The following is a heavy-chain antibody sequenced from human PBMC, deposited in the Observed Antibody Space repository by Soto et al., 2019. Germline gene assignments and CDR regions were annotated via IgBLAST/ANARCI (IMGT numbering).Heavy chain of an antibody. CDR2: ISGSGDGT. J-gene: IGHJ4*02. CDR1: GFTFSSYA. D-gene: IGHD1-26*01. V-gene: IGHV3-23*01. Sequence: EVQLLESGGGSVQPRGSLRLSCAASGFTFSSYAMSWVRQAPGKGLEWVSAISGSGDGTYYADSVKGRFTISRDNSKNTLYLQMNGLRAEDTAVHYCAKGISGTYYSLDYWGQGTLVTVSS. CDR3: AKGISGTYYSLDY.